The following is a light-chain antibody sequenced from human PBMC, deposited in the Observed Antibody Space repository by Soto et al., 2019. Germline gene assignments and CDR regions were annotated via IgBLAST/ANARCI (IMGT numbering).Light chain of an antibody. CDR3: QQSYTTTWT. Sequence: DIQMTQSPSTLSASIGDRVTITCRASQRINKWLAWHQQKPGKAPKLLIYDASSLQSGVPSRFSGSGSGTDFTLSISSLQPEDFATYYCQQSYTTTWTFGQGTKVDIK. CDR2: DAS. V-gene: IGKV1-39*01. CDR1: QRINKW. J-gene: IGKJ1*01.